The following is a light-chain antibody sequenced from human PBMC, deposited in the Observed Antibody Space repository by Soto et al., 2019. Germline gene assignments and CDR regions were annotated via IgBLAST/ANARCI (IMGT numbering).Light chain of an antibody. Sequence: QSALTQPPPASGTPGQRVTISCSGSSSNIGSNAVNWYQQLPGTDPKLLIYSNNQRPSGVPDRFSGSKSGTSASLAISGLQPEDEADYYCAAWDDSLNGWVFGGGTKLTVL. CDR3: AAWDDSLNGWV. CDR1: SSNIGSNA. J-gene: IGLJ3*02. CDR2: SNN. V-gene: IGLV1-44*01.